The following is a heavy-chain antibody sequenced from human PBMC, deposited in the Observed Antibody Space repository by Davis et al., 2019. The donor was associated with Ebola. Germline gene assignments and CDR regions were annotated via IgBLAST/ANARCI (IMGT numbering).Heavy chain of an antibody. D-gene: IGHD5-18*01. CDR2: ISYDGSNK. Sequence: PGGSLRLSCAASGFTFRSYAMHWVRQAPGKGLEWVAVISYDGSNKYYADSVKGRFTISRDNSKNTLYLQMNSLRAEDTAVYYCARAATNTAMVYFDYWGQGTLVTVSS. CDR1: GFTFRSYA. CDR3: ARAATNTAMVYFDY. V-gene: IGHV3-30-3*01. J-gene: IGHJ4*02.